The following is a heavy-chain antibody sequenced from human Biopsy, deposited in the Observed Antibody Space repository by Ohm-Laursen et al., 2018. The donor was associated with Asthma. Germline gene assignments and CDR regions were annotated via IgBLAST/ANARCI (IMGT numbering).Heavy chain of an antibody. V-gene: IGHV2-70*01. Sequence: TQTLTLTCTFPGFSFTTYGVGVGWIRQPPGKALEWLALIDWDDDKYYSTSLKTRLTISKDTSKNQVVLTMTNMDPVDTATYYCARMGGSRIFDYWGQGTLVTVSS. D-gene: IGHD3-10*01. CDR2: IDWDDDK. CDR1: GFSFTTYGVG. J-gene: IGHJ4*02. CDR3: ARMGGSRIFDY.